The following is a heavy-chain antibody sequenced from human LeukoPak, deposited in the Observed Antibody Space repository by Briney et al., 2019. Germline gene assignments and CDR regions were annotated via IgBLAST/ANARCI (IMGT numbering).Heavy chain of an antibody. J-gene: IGHJ3*02. V-gene: IGHV4-59*01. D-gene: IGHD3-10*01. CDR2: IYYSGST. CDR1: GGSISSYY. CDR3: ARDRITMVRGAIRGDAFDI. Sequence: PSETLSLTCTVSGGSISSYYWSWIRQPPGKGLEWIGYIYYSGSTNYNPSLKSRVTISVDTSKNQFSLKLSSVTAADTAVYYCARDRITMVRGAIRGDAFDIWGQGTMVTVSS.